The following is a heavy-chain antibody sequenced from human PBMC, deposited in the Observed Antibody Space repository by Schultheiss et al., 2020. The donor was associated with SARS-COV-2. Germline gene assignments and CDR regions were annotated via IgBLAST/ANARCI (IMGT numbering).Heavy chain of an antibody. CDR2: IYYSGST. D-gene: IGHD2-2*01. CDR3: ASCGASCHYYGMDV. J-gene: IGHJ6*02. Sequence: SGPTLVKPTETLTLTCTFSGFSLSSSGAGVGWIRQPPGKALEWIGYIYYSGSTYYNPSLKSRVTISVDTSKNQFSLKLSSVTAADTAVYYCASCGASCHYYGMDVWGQGTTVTVSS. V-gene: IGHV4-28*01. CDR1: GFSLSSSGAG.